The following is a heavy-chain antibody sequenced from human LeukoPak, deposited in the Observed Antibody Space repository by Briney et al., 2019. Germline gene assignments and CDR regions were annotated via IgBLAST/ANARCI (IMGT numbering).Heavy chain of an antibody. V-gene: IGHV3-72*01. CDR2: TRNKANSYTT. J-gene: IGHJ4*02. Sequence: GGSLRLSCAASGFTLSDHYMDWVRQGPGKGLEWVGRTRNKANSYTTEYAASVKGRFTISRDDSKNSLYLQINSLRAEDTAVYYCAREEGTAVAGHENYFDSWGQGTLVTVAS. CDR1: GFTLSDHY. D-gene: IGHD6-19*01. CDR3: AREEGTAVAGHENYFDS.